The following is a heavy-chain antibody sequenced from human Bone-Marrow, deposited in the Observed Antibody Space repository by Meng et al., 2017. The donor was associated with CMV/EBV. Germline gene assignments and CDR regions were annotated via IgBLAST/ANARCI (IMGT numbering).Heavy chain of an antibody. D-gene: IGHD3-10*01. CDR2: ISYDGSNK. CDR3: TKDRWFGETVNWFDP. V-gene: IGHV3-30*04. Sequence: GESLKISCAASRFTFSSYAMHWVRQAAGKGLEWVAFISYDGSNKYYGDSVKGRFTISRDNARDTLYLQMNSLRAEDTAVYYCTKDRWFGETVNWFDPWGQGTLVTVSS. J-gene: IGHJ5*02. CDR1: RFTFSSYA.